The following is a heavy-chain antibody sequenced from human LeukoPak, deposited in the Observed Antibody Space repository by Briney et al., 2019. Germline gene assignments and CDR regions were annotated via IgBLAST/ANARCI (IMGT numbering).Heavy chain of an antibody. CDR1: GGSISSSSYY. Sequence: PSETLSLTCTVSGGSISSSSYYWGWIRQPPGKGLEWIGSIYYSGSTYYNPSLKSRVTISVDTSKNQFSLKLSSVTAADTAVYYCARGGSTVVTQGLSDWGQGTLVTVSS. V-gene: IGHV4-39*07. CDR2: IYYSGST. J-gene: IGHJ4*02. D-gene: IGHD4-23*01. CDR3: ARGGSTVVTQGLSD.